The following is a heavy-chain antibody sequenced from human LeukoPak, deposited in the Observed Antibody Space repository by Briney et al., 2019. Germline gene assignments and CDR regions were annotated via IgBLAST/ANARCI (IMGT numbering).Heavy chain of an antibody. J-gene: IGHJ4*02. V-gene: IGHV4-38-2*02. CDR1: GYSISSGYY. D-gene: IGHD3-10*02. CDR2: IYYSGST. Sequence: SETLSLTCTVSGYSISSGYYWGWIRQPLGKGLEWIGYIYYSGSTNYNPSLKSRVTISVDTSKNQFSLKLSSVTAADTAVYYCARAGYYYVQGYFDYWGQGTLVTVSS. CDR3: ARAGYYYVQGYFDY.